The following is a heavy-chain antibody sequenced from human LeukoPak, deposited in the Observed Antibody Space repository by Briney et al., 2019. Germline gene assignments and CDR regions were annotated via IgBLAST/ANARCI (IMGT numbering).Heavy chain of an antibody. V-gene: IGHV3-23*01. CDR1: GFTFSSYA. J-gene: IGHJ4*02. CDR2: ISGSGGST. CDR3: AKDSQVYEY. D-gene: IGHD2-8*01. Sequence: PGGSLRLSCAASGFTFSSYAMSWVRQAPGKGLEWVSAISGSGGSTYYADSVEGRFTIPRDNSKNTLSLQMNSLRAEDTAVYYCAKDSQVYEYWGQGTLVTVSS.